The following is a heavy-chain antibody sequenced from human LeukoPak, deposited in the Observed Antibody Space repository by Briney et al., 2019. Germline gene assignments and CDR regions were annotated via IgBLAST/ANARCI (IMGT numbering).Heavy chain of an antibody. CDR1: GFTFSNYW. J-gene: IGHJ4*02. CDR3: AKDRLYGEDY. CDR2: ISGSGGST. V-gene: IGHV3-23*01. D-gene: IGHD4-17*01. Sequence: SGGSLRLSCAASGFTFSNYWMHWVRQAPGKGLVWVSAISGSGGSTYYADSVKGRFTISRDNSKNTLYLQMNSLRAEDTAVYYCAKDRLYGEDYWGQGTLVTVSS.